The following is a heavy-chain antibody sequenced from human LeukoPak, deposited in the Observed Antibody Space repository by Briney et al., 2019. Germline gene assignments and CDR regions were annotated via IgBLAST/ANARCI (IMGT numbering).Heavy chain of an antibody. V-gene: IGHV3-23*01. Sequence: GGSLRLSCAASGFTFSSYAMSWVRQAPGKGLEWVSAISGSGGSTYYADSVKGRFTISRDNSKSTLYLQMNSLRAEDTAVYYCANPRIGYCSGTSCYTAYYYGMDVWAKGPRSPSP. CDR2: ISGSGGST. CDR1: GFTFSSYA. J-gene: IGHJ6*02. D-gene: IGHD2-2*02. CDR3: ANPRIGYCSGTSCYTAYYYGMDV.